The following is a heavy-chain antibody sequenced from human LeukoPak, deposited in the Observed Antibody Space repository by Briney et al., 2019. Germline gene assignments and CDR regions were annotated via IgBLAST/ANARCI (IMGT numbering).Heavy chain of an antibody. Sequence: SETLSLTCTVSGGSISSGGYYWSWIRQHPGKGLEWIGYIYYSGSTYYNPSLKSRVTISVDTSKNQFSLKLSSVTAADTAVYYCARDQQHDSSGYYYRYLDYWGQGTLVTVSS. D-gene: IGHD3-22*01. V-gene: IGHV4-31*03. CDR1: GGSISSGGYY. J-gene: IGHJ4*02. CDR3: ARDQQHDSSGYYYRYLDY. CDR2: IYYSGST.